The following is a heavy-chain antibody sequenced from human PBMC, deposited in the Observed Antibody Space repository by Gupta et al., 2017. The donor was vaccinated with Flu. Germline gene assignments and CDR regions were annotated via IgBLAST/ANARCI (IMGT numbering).Heavy chain of an antibody. V-gene: IGHV3-21*01. D-gene: IGHD3-10*01. CDR3: ARTEGFSRLFGMDV. J-gene: IGHJ6*02. CDR1: GFTFSIYS. Sequence: EVQLVESGGGLVTPGGSLRLSCAASGFTFSIYSMNWVRQAQGKGLEGVSSISSSSSYIYYADSVKGRFTISRDNAKNSLYLQMNSLRAEDTAVYYCARTEGFSRLFGMDVWGQGTTVTVSS. CDR2: ISSSSSYI.